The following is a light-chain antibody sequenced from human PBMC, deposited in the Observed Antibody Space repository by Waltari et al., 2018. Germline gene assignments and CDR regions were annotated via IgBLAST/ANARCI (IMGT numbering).Light chain of an antibody. V-gene: IGLV2-14*01. J-gene: IGLJ3*02. CDR1: RSDVGGYNY. Sequence: QSALTQPAPVSGAPGPSIPLSCPGTRSDVGGYNYVSWYQQHPGKVPKLLIFDVSNRPSGVSNRFSGSKSGNTASLTISGLQAEDESDYYCCSFTSRSTWVFGGGTKLTVL. CDR2: DVS. CDR3: CSFTSRSTWV.